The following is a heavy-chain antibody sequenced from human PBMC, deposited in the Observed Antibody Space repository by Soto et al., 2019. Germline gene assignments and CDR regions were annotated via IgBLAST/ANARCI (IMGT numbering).Heavy chain of an antibody. Sequence: GGSLRLSCAASGFTFSSYAMSWVRQAPGKGLEWVSAISGSGGSTYYADSVKGRFTISRDNSKNTLYLQMNSLRAEDTAVYYCAAYCSSTSCYAGYYYYGMDVWGKGTTVTVSS. CDR2: ISGSGGST. CDR1: GFTFSSYA. CDR3: AAYCSSTSCYAGYYYYGMDV. D-gene: IGHD2-2*01. V-gene: IGHV3-23*01. J-gene: IGHJ6*04.